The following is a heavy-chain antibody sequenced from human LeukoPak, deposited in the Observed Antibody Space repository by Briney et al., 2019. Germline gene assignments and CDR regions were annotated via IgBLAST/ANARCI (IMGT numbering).Heavy chain of an antibody. D-gene: IGHD3-10*01. CDR2: ISSYNGNT. J-gene: IGHJ4*02. CDR1: GYTFTSYG. CDR3: ARDYYGSGSYYTHFDY. Sequence: ASVKVSCKASGYTFTSYGISWVRQAPGQGLDWMGWISSYNGNTNYAQKLQGRVTMTTDTSTRTAYMELRSLRSDDTAVYYCARDYYGSGSYYTHFDYWGQGTLVTVSS. V-gene: IGHV1-18*01.